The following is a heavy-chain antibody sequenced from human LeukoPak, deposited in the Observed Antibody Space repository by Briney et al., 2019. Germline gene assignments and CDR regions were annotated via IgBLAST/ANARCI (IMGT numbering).Heavy chain of an antibody. D-gene: IGHD1-20*01. J-gene: IGHJ5*02. Sequence: ASVKVSCKASGGTFSSYAISWVRQAPGQGLEWMGGIIPIFGTANYAQEFQGRVTITADESTSTAYMELRSLRSDDTAVYYCARDAPITYNWFDPWGQGTLVTVSS. CDR1: GGTFSSYA. V-gene: IGHV1-69*13. CDR2: IIPIFGTA. CDR3: ARDAPITYNWFDP.